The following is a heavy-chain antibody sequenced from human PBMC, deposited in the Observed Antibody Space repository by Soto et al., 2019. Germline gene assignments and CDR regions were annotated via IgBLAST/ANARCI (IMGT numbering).Heavy chain of an antibody. V-gene: IGHV4-4*07. CDR3: ATERSYSAYNFENGIQLWSFDF. J-gene: IGHJ4*02. CDR2: IFSSGST. Sequence: SETLSLTCTVSGGSINTFYWSWVRQPAGKGLEWIGRIFSSGSTSFNPSLESRVAMSVDTSKNHFSLNLSSVTAADMAVYYCATERSYSAYNFENGIQLWSFDFWGQGALVIVS. D-gene: IGHD5-12*01. CDR1: GGSINTFY.